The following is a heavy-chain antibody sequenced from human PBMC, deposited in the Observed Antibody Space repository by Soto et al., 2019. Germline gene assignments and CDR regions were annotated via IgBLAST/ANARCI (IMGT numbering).Heavy chain of an antibody. Sequence: GASVKVSCKTSGGTFSSYGISWVRQAPGQGLEWMGWISAYNGNTNYAQKLQGRVTMTTDTSTSTAYMELRSLRSDDTAVYYCAREKAEPFYYYGMDVWGQGTTVTVSS. CDR1: GGTFSSYG. J-gene: IGHJ6*02. CDR3: AREKAEPFYYYGMDV. D-gene: IGHD6-19*01. CDR2: ISAYNGNT. V-gene: IGHV1-18*01.